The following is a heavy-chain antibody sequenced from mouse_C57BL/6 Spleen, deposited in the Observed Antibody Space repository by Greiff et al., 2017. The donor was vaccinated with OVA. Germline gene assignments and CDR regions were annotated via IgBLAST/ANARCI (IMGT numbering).Heavy chain of an antibody. CDR1: GYTFTDYE. CDR3: TRRAY. CDR2: IDPETGGT. V-gene: IGHV1-15*01. J-gene: IGHJ3*01. Sequence: QVQLKQSGAELVRPGASVTLSCKASGYTFTDYEMHWVKQTPVHGLEWIGAIDPETGGTAYNQKFKGKAILTADKSSSTAYIELRSLTSEDSAVYYCTRRAYWGQGTLVTVSA.